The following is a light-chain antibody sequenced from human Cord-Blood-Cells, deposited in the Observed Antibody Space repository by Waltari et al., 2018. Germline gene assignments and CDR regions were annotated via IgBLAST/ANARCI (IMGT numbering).Light chain of an antibody. Sequence: IVLTQSPATLSSSPGERATLSCRARQRLSSYLAWYQQKAGQAPRLLIYDASNRATGIPARFSGSGSGTYFTLTISSLEPEDFAVYYCQQRSNWPPWTFGQGTKVEIK. CDR1: QRLSSY. J-gene: IGKJ1*01. CDR2: DAS. V-gene: IGKV3-11*01. CDR3: QQRSNWPPWT.